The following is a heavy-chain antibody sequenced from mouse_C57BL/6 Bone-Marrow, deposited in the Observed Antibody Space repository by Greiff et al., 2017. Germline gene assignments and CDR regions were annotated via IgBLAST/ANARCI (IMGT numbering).Heavy chain of an antibody. CDR2: IYPGSGST. CDR1: GYTFTSYW. J-gene: IGHJ3*01. Sequence: QVQLQQPGAELVKPGASVKMSCKASGYTFTSYWITWVKQRPGQGLEWIGDIYPGSGSTNYNEKFKSKATLTVDTSSSTAYMQLSSLTSEDSAVYYCARGPYGSSPAWFAYGGQGTLVTGSA. V-gene: IGHV1-55*01. D-gene: IGHD1-1*01. CDR3: ARGPYGSSPAWFAY.